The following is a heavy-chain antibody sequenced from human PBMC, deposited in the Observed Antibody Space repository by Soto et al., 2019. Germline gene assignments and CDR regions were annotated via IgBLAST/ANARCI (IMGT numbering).Heavy chain of an antibody. D-gene: IGHD6-19*01. V-gene: IGHV1-2*02. Sequence: QVQLVQSGAEVKKPGASVKVSCKASGYTFTGYYMHWVRQAPGQGLEWMGWINPNSGGTNYAQKLQGRVTMTRDTSNSTDYMELSRLRSDDTAVYYCARDPRIYSSGLYGMDVWGQGTTVTVS. CDR3: ARDPRIYSSGLYGMDV. CDR2: INPNSGGT. CDR1: GYTFTGYY. J-gene: IGHJ6*02.